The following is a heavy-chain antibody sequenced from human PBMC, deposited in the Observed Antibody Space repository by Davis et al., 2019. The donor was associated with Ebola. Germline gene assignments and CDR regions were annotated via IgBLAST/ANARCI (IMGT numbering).Heavy chain of an antibody. Sequence: GESLKISCAASGLTFSSSAVHWVRQAPGKGLEWVAVISYDGSKIYYADSVKGRFSISRDNSKNTMYLQMSSLRPDDTAVYYCARALGLGLGAVDWGQGTLVTVSS. CDR2: ISYDGSKI. CDR3: ARALGLGLGAVD. V-gene: IGHV3-30-3*01. J-gene: IGHJ4*02. D-gene: IGHD3/OR15-3a*01. CDR1: GLTFSSSA.